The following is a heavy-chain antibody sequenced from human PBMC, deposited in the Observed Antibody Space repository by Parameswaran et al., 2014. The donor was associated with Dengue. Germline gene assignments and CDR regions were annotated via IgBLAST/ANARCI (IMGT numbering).Heavy chain of an antibody. CDR3: ANQFLGALRD. V-gene: IGHV4-61*06. J-gene: IGHJ4*02. D-gene: IGHD3-3*01. Sequence: VRQAPGKGLDGIGYVSSGGSTNYNPALRGRVTISLDTSRNQFSLRVKSVTAADTAVYYCANQFLGALRDWGQGTLVTVSS. CDR2: VSSGGST.